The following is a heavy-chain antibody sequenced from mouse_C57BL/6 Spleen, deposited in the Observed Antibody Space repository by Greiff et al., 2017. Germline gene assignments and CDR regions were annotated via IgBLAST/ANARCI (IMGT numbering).Heavy chain of an antibody. V-gene: IGHV5-17*01. CDR1: GFTFSDYG. CDR2: ISSGSSTI. CDR3: ATFAY. Sequence: EVKLMESGGGLVKPGGSLKLSCAASGFTFSDYGMHWVRQAPEQGLEWVAYISSGSSTIYYADTVKGRFTITRDNAKNTLFLQMTSLRSKDTAMYYCATFAYWGQGTLVTVSA. J-gene: IGHJ3*01.